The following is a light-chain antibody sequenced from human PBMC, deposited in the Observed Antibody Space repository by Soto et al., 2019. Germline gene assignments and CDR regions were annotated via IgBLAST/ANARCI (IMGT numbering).Light chain of an antibody. CDR3: QQYNRYAT. CDR1: QSIGSW. CDR2: KAS. Sequence: DIQMTQSPSTLSVFVGDRVTITCRASQSIGSWLAWYQQKPGKAPKLLIYKASSLESGVQPRYSGSGSGTEFTITISRLQPDYFATYYCQQYNRYATFGQGTKLDIK. V-gene: IGKV1-5*03. J-gene: IGKJ2*01.